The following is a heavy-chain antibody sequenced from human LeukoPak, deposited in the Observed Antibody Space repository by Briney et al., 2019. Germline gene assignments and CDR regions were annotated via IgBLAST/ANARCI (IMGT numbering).Heavy chain of an antibody. CDR3: AKDNLVELLAFDY. D-gene: IGHD1-26*01. Sequence: GGSLRLSCAASGFTFSTYSMNWVRQAPGKGLEWVSSISSNSRHIYYADSVKGRFTTSRDNSKNTLYLQMNSLRAEDTAVYYCAKDNLVELLAFDYWGQGTLVTVSS. CDR2: ISSNSRHI. J-gene: IGHJ4*02. V-gene: IGHV3-21*01. CDR1: GFTFSTYS.